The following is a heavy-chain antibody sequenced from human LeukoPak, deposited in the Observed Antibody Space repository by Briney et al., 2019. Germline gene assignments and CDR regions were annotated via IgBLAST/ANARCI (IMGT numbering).Heavy chain of an antibody. D-gene: IGHD6-19*01. CDR1: GGSISSSNW. CDR2: IYHSGST. V-gene: IGHV4-4*02. J-gene: IGHJ3*02. CDR3: ARDRLAAVGGWYFAFDI. Sequence: SETLSLTCAVSGGSISSSNWWSWVRQPPGKGLEWIGEIYHSGSTNYNPSLKSRVTMSVDTSKNQLSLKVISVTAADTPVYYCARDRLAAVGGWYFAFDIWGQGTMVTVSS.